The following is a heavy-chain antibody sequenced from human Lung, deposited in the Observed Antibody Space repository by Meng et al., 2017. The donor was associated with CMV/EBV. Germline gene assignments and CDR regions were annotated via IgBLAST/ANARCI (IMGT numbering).Heavy chain of an antibody. CDR1: GYTFTDYY. V-gene: IGHV1-46*01. Sequence: ASVKVSCKTSGYTFTDYYVHWVRQAPGQGLEWMGIINPNCGTTRYAQKFQGRVTMTRDTSTSTVYMELSSLRSEDTAVYYCERSATITIFGVIKTSYFDYWGQGTLVTVSS. D-gene: IGHD3-3*01. J-gene: IGHJ4*02. CDR3: ERSATITIFGVIKTSYFDY. CDR2: INPNCGTT.